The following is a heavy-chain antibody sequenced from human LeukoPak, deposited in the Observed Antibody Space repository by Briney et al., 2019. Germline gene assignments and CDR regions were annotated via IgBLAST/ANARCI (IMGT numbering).Heavy chain of an antibody. CDR1: GFTFSSYW. D-gene: IGHD6-13*01. V-gene: IGHV3-7*01. CDR3: ARDSSWVLSLDY. CDR2: IKQDGSEK. Sequence: PGGSLRLSCAASGFTFSSYWTSWVRQAPGKGLEWVANIKQDGSEKYYVDSVKGRFTISRDNAKNSLYLQMNSLRAEDTAVYYCARDSSWVLSLDYWGQGTLVTVSS. J-gene: IGHJ4*02.